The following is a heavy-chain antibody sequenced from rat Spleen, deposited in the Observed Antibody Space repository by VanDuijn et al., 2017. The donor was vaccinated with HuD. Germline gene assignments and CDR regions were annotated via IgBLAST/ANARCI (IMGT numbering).Heavy chain of an antibody. D-gene: IGHD5-1*01. CDR2: ISYDGGGT. Sequence: EVQLVESGGGLVQPGGSLKLSCAASGFTFSDYFMAWVRQAPTKGLEWVASISYDGGGTYYRDSVKGRFTISRDNAKSSLYLQMDSLRSEDTATYYCVRLLGAPDWYFDFWGPGTMVTVSS. V-gene: IGHV5-20*01. J-gene: IGHJ1*01. CDR1: GFTFSDYF. CDR3: VRLLGAPDWYFDF.